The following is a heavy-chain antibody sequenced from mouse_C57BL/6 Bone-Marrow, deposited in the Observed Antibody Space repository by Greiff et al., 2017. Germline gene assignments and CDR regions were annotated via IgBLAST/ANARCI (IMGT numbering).Heavy chain of an antibody. CDR1: GFTFSDYG. V-gene: IGHV5-17*01. Sequence: DVKLVESGGGLVKPGGSLKLSCAASGFTFSDYGMHWVRQAPEKGLEWVAYISSGSSTIYYADTVKGRFTISRDNAKNTLFLQMTSLRSEDTAMYYCARGQLRLRGGYFDYWGQGTTLTVSS. D-gene: IGHD3-2*02. CDR2: ISSGSSTI. CDR3: ARGQLRLRGGYFDY. J-gene: IGHJ2*01.